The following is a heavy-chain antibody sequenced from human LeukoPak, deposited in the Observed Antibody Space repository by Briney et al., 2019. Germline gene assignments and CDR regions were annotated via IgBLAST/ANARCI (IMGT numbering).Heavy chain of an antibody. CDR2: IYPGDSDT. V-gene: IGHV5-51*01. Sequence: GESLKISCKASGYSFPDYWIGGGRQMPGQGLEWMGIIYPGDSDTRDSPSFRGQVTVSADKSIHPPYLQWKSLKASDTAMYFCARHGPKPGTADALDIWGQGTMVTVSS. CDR1: GYSFPDYW. D-gene: IGHD1-14*01. CDR3: ARHGPKPGTADALDI. J-gene: IGHJ3*02.